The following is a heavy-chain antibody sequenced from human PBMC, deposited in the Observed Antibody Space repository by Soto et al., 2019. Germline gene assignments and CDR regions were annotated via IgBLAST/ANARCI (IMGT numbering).Heavy chain of an antibody. Sequence: KSSETLSLTCSVSGDSISTVDYFWVWIRQPPGQALEYIGYIYKSTTTYYNPSFESRVAISLDTSKSQFSLTVTSVTAADTAVYFCARGRYCLTGRCFPNWFDSWGQGTLFTVS. V-gene: IGHV4-30-4*01. CDR2: IYKSTTT. CDR3: ARGRYCLTGRCFPNWFDS. CDR1: GDSISTVDYF. J-gene: IGHJ5*01. D-gene: IGHD2-15*01.